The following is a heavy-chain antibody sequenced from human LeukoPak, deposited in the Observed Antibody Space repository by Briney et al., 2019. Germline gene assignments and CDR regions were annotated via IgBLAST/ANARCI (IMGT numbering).Heavy chain of an antibody. CDR3: ARVAITMIVVAIGPDY. D-gene: IGHD3-22*01. CDR1: GYTFTSYG. CDR2: ISAYNGNT. Sequence: EASVKVSCKASGYTFTSYGISWVRQAPGQGLEWMGWISAYNGNTNYAQKLQGRVTMTTDTSTSTAYMELRSLRSDDTAVYYCARVAITMIVVAIGPDYWGQGTLVTVSS. V-gene: IGHV1-18*01. J-gene: IGHJ4*02.